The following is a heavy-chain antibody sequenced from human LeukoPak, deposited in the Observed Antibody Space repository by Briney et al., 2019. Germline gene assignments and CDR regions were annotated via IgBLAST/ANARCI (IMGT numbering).Heavy chain of an antibody. Sequence: SETLSLTCTVSGGSISTYYWGWIRQPPGKGLDWIGSIYYSGITYYNPSLKSRVTISVDTSKNQFSLKLSSVTAADTAVYYCASWGATHHYFDSWGRGTLVTVSS. V-gene: IGHV4-39*01. D-gene: IGHD1-26*01. CDR2: IYYSGIT. CDR3: ASWGATHHYFDS. J-gene: IGHJ4*02. CDR1: GGSISTYY.